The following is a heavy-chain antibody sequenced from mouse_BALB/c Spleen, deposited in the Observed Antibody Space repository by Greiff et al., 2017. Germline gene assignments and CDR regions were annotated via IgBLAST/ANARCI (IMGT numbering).Heavy chain of an antibody. Sequence: EVKLVESGGGLVKPGGSLKLSCAASGFTFSDYYMYWVRQTPEKRLEWVATISDGGSYTYYPDSVKGRFTISRDNAKNNLYLQMSSLKSEDTAMYYCARENDYDEAWFAYWGQGTLVTVSA. D-gene: IGHD2-4*01. CDR2: ISDGGSYT. CDR3: ARENDYDEAWFAY. CDR1: GFTFSDYY. J-gene: IGHJ3*01. V-gene: IGHV5-4*02.